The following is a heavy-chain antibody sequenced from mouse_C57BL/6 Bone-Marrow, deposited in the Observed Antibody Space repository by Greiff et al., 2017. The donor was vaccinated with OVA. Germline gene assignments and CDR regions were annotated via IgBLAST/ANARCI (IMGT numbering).Heavy chain of an antibody. CDR2: IYPRDGST. Sequence: QVQLQQPGAELVRPGTSVKLSCKASGYTFTDHTIHWMKQRPEQGLEWIGYIYPRDGSTKYNEKFKGKATLTADKSSSTAYMQLNSLTSEDSAVYFCARGGRLRPFAYWGQGTLVTVSA. J-gene: IGHJ3*01. CDR3: ARGGRLRPFAY. CDR1: GYTFTDHT. V-gene: IGHV1-78*01. D-gene: IGHD2-4*01.